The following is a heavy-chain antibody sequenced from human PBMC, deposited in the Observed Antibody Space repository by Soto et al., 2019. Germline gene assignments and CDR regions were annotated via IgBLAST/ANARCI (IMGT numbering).Heavy chain of an antibody. Sequence: QVQLQESGPGLVKPSETLSLTCTVSGGSISSYYWSWIRQPPGKGLEWIGYIYYSGSTNYKPSLQSRVSISVDTSTNQFSMKLSSVTAADTAVYYCARESGTVGDFDYWGQGTLVPVSS. V-gene: IGHV4-59*01. CDR3: ARESGTVGDFDY. CDR1: GGSISSYY. CDR2: IYYSGST. J-gene: IGHJ4*02. D-gene: IGHD3-16*01.